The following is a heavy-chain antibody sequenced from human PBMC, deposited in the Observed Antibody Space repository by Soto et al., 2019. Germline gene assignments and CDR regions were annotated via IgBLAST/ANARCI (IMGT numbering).Heavy chain of an antibody. CDR2: IYYSGST. D-gene: IGHD3-10*01. V-gene: IGHV4-59*01. J-gene: IGHJ4*02. Sequence: PSETLSLTCTVSGGSISNYYWSWIRQPPGKGLEWIGYIYYSGSTNYNPSLKSRVTISVDTSKNQFSLKLGSVTAADTAVYYCARAPAMNYYGSGSFRFDYWGQGTLVTVSS. CDR1: GGSISNYY. CDR3: ARAPAMNYYGSGSFRFDY.